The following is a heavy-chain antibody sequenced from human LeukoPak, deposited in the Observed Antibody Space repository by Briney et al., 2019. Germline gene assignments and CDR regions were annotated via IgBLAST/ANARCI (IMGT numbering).Heavy chain of an antibody. D-gene: IGHD2-2*01. J-gene: IGHJ3*02. CDR1: GGSISSYY. CDR2: INHSGST. V-gene: IGHV4-34*01. Sequence: SETLSLTCTVSGGSISSYYWSWIRQPPGKGLEWIGEINHSGSTNYNPSLKSRVTISVDTSKNQFSLKLSSVTAADTAVYYCASTRDAFDIWGQGTMVTVSS. CDR3: ASTRDAFDI.